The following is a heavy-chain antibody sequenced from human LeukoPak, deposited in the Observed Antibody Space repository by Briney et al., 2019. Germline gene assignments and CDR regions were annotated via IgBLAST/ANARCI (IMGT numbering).Heavy chain of an antibody. CDR2: INWNGGST. CDR3: ARGANSGSYRSDY. J-gene: IGHJ4*02. CDR1: GFTFDDYA. V-gene: IGHV3-20*04. D-gene: IGHD1-26*01. Sequence: GGSLRLSCAASGFTFDDYAMTWVRQAPGKGLEWVSGINWNGGSTGYADSVKGRFTIPRDNAKNSLYLQMNSLSAEDTALYYCARGANSGSYRSDYWGQGTLVTVSS.